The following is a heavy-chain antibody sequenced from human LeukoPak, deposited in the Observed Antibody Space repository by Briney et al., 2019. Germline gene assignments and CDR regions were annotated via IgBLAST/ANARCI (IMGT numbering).Heavy chain of an antibody. V-gene: IGHV3-23*01. CDR2: ISGSGDST. CDR3: ARRSGIAVAAAFDY. J-gene: IGHJ4*02. CDR1: GFTFSNYA. Sequence: GGSLRLSCAASGFTFSNYAMRWVRQAPGKGLEWVSGISGSGDSTYYADSVKGRFTISRDNSKNTLYLQMNSLRAEDTAVYYCARRSGIAVAAAFDYWGQGTLVTVSS. D-gene: IGHD6-19*01.